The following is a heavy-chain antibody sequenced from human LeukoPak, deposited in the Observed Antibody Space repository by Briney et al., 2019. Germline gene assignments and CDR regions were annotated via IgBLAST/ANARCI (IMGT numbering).Heavy chain of an antibody. CDR2: IFTGTGGNT. CDR3: ARDRSFPRKALNYYDSSGYPANWFDP. V-gene: IGHV4-4*07. J-gene: IGHJ5*02. D-gene: IGHD3-22*01. Sequence: SETLSLTCAVYGGSFSGYYWSWIRQPPGKGLEWIGRIFTGTGGNTNYNPSLKSRVTMSVDTSKNQFSLKLSSVTAADTAVYYCARDRSFPRKALNYYDSSGYPANWFDPWGQGTLVTVSS. CDR1: GGSFSGYY.